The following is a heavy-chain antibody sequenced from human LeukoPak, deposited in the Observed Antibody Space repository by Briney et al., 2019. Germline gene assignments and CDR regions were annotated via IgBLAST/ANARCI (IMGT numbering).Heavy chain of an antibody. CDR3: ARHRGYSYGEFDS. D-gene: IGHD5-18*01. CDR1: GYSISRGYY. J-gene: IGHJ4*02. Sequence: PSETLSLTCTVSGYSISRGYYWGWIRQPPGKGLEYIGCMFHSGTTYYNPSLRSRVTISVDTSKNQFSLKLSSVTAADTAVYYCARHRGYSYGEFDSWGQGTLVTVSS. CDR2: MFHSGTT. V-gene: IGHV4-38-2*02.